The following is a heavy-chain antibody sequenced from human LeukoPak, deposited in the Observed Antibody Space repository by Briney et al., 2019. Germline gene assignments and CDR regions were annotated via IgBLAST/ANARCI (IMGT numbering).Heavy chain of an antibody. CDR1: GFTFSNYW. CDR3: ARDERSTIFGVVFYYMDV. Sequence: PGGSLRLSCAASGFTFSNYWMTWVRQAPGKGLEWVANIRRDGSQIHYVDSVKGRFTISRDNAKNSLYLQMNSLRAEDTAVYYCARDERSTIFGVVFYYMDVWGKGTTVTVSS. CDR2: IRRDGSQI. V-gene: IGHV3-7*01. D-gene: IGHD3-3*01. J-gene: IGHJ6*03.